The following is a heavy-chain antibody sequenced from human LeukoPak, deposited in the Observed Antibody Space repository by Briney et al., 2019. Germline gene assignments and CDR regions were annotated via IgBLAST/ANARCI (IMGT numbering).Heavy chain of an antibody. CDR2: INPNSGGT. V-gene: IGHV1-2*06. D-gene: IGHD3-10*01. Sequence: ASVKVSCKASGYTFTGYYMHWVRQAPGQGLEWMGRINPNSGGTNYAQKLQGRVTKTRDTSISTAYMELSRLRSDDTAVYYCARDRVLLWFGELSPDIWGQGTMVTVSS. CDR1: GYTFTGYY. CDR3: ARDRVLLWFGELSPDI. J-gene: IGHJ3*02.